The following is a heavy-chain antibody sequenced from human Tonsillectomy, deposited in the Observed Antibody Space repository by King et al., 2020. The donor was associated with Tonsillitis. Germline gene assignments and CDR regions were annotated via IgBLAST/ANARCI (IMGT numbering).Heavy chain of an antibody. Sequence: VQLVESGGGVVQPGGSLRLSCASSEFTFSSHAMHWVRQAPGKGLEWIAFIHYDERTKFYADSVEGRFTIARDNSQNTLYLQMSSLRPEDTAVYYCAKHSAPTIPFDSWGQGTQVTVSS. CDR3: AKHSAPTIPFDS. CDR1: EFTFSSHA. CDR2: IHYDERTK. V-gene: IGHV3-30*02. J-gene: IGHJ4*02. D-gene: IGHD2-15*01.